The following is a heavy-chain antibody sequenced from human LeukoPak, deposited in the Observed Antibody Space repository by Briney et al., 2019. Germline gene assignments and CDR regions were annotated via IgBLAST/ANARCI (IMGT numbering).Heavy chain of an antibody. Sequence: SVKVSCKASGCTVSSYAISWVRLAPGPGLEWMGGIILIFGTANNAQKFQGRVTITADESTSTDYMELSSLRSEDRAVYYCARDFDYCSSASCYLIFGYWGQGTLVTVSS. J-gene: IGHJ4*02. V-gene: IGHV1-69*13. CDR2: IILIFGTA. CDR3: ARDFDYCSSASCYLIFGY. D-gene: IGHD2-2*01. CDR1: GCTVSSYA.